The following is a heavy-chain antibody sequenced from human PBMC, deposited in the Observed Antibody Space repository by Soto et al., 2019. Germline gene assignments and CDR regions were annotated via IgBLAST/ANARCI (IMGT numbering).Heavy chain of an antibody. Sequence: QVQRVQSGAEVKKPGDSVKVSCKASDYTFTSYGITWVRQAPGQGLEWMGWISVNNGNTNYAQKFQGRVTMTTDTSTNTAYMELWTLRSDDTAAYYCARAFSYGSYWYFDLWGRGTLVTVSS. J-gene: IGHJ2*01. CDR3: ARAFSYGSYWYFDL. D-gene: IGHD5-18*01. CDR1: DYTFTSYG. V-gene: IGHV1-18*01. CDR2: ISVNNGNT.